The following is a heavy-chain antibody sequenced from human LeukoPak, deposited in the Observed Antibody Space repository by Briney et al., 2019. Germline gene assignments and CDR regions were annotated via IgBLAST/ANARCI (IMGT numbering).Heavy chain of an antibody. J-gene: IGHJ4*02. V-gene: IGHV1-69*02. D-gene: IGHD4-17*01. CDR3: ARGIRYGEPFDY. CDR2: IIPILGIA. Sequence: ASVKVSCKASGGTFSSYTISWVRQAPGQGLEWMGRIIPILGIANYAQKFQGRVTITADKSTSTAYMELRSLRSDDTAVYYCARGIRYGEPFDYWGQGTLVTVSS. CDR1: GGTFSSYT.